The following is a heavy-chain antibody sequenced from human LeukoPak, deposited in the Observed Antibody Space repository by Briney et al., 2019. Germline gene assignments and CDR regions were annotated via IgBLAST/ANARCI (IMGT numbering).Heavy chain of an antibody. CDR2: INHSGST. V-gene: IGHV4-34*01. Sequence: KPSETLSLTCAVYGGSFSGYYWSWIRQPPGKGLEWIGEINHSGSTNYNPSLKSRVTISVDTSKNQFSLKLSSVTAADTAVYYCARVIAAAGIRYFDYWGQGTLVTVSS. CDR3: ARVIAAAGIRYFDY. CDR1: GGSFSGYY. D-gene: IGHD6-13*01. J-gene: IGHJ4*02.